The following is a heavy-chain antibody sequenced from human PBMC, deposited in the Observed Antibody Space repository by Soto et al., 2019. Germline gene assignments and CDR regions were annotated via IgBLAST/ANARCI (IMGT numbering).Heavy chain of an antibody. CDR3: AKDRWDCSSTSCYADYYYYYGMDV. J-gene: IGHJ6*02. CDR2: ISGSGGST. V-gene: IGHV3-23*01. Sequence: EVQLLESGGGLVQPGGSLRLSCAASGFTFSSYAMSWVRQAPGKGLEWVSAISGSGGSTYYADSVKGRFTISRDNSKNTLYLQMNRLRADDTAVYYCAKDRWDCSSTSCYADYYYYYGMDVWGQGTTVTVSS. D-gene: IGHD2-2*01. CDR1: GFTFSSYA.